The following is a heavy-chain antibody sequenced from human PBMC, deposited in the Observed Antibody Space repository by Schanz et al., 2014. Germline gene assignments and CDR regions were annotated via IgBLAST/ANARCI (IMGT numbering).Heavy chain of an antibody. J-gene: IGHJ3*02. Sequence: EVQLVESGGDLVQPGRSLRLSCAASGFTFNNFGMNWVRQAPGKGLEWVSCITGGSTTYTYYADSVRGRFTISRDNAKSSVYLQMNSLRAEDTAVYYCARDRPFRSESNIYYGDAFDIWGQGTMVTVSS. D-gene: IGHD3-10*01. CDR2: ITGGSTTYT. V-gene: IGHV3-21*02. CDR1: GFTFNNFG. CDR3: ARDRPFRSESNIYYGDAFDI.